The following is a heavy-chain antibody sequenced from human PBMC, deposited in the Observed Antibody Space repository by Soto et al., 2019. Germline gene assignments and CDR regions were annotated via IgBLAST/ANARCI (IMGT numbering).Heavy chain of an antibody. CDR2: IYHSGNT. V-gene: IGHV4-31*03. D-gene: IGHD3-10*01. J-gene: IGHJ5*02. CDR3: AREAVGSQNGESNWFDP. CDR1: GGSITTGGSY. Sequence: PSETLSLTCTVSGGSITTGGSYWSWIRQHPGKGLEWIGNIYHSGNTYYNPSLKSRLTISVDTSKNQFSLKLSSVTAADTAVYYCAREAVGSQNGESNWFDPWGQGTLVTVSS.